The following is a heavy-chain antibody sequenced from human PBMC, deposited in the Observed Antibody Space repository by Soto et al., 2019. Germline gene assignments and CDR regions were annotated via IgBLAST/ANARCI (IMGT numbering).Heavy chain of an antibody. D-gene: IGHD2-2*02. CDR3: AREGATRRPSRPAIGWLES. CDR2: INVYNGET. CDR1: GYTFSGYH. Sequence: ASVKVSCKASGYTFSGYHMHWVRQAPGQGLEWMGWINVYNGETNIAQKSQGRVAMTRDTSITTAYVELSRLRFDDTAVYFCAREGATRRPSRPAIGWLESWGQGTLVTVSS. V-gene: IGHV1-2*02. J-gene: IGHJ5*01.